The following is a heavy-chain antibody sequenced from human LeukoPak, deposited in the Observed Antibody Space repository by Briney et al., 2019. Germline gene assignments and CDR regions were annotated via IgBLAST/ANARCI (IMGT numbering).Heavy chain of an antibody. Sequence: GGSLRLSCAASGFTFSSYGMHWVRQAPGKGLEWVAFIRYDGNNKYYADSVKGRFTISRDNSKNTLYLQMNSLRAEDTAVYYCAKIDGYYGSGSPLFWGQGTLVTVSS. D-gene: IGHD3-10*01. J-gene: IGHJ4*02. CDR1: GFTFSSYG. CDR2: IRYDGNNK. V-gene: IGHV3-30*02. CDR3: AKIDGYYGSGSPLF.